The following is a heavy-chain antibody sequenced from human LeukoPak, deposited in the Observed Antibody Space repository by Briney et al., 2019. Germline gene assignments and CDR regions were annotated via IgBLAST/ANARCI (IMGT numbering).Heavy chain of an antibody. D-gene: IGHD6-19*01. CDR1: GFTFSSYE. J-gene: IGHJ4*02. CDR2: ISSSGSTI. V-gene: IGHV3-48*03. CDR3: ARETFAVADHFDY. Sequence: PGGSLRLSCAASGFTFSSYEMNWVRQAPGKGLEWVSYISSSGSTIYYADSVKGRFTISRDNAKNSLYLQMDSLRAEDTAVYYCARETFAVADHFDYWGQGTLVTVSS.